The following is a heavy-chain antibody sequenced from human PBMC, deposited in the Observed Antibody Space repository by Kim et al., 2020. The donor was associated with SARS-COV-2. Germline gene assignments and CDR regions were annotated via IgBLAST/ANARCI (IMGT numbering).Heavy chain of an antibody. CDR2: IRDSGGST. V-gene: IGHV3-23*01. CDR1: GFTFNNYA. Sequence: GGSLRLSCAASGFTFNNYAMSLVRQAPGKGLEWVSGIRDSGGSTKYADSVKGRFSISRDNSKNTLYLQMDSLRAEDTAVYYCAKVTSGSSGWFEYFQHWGQGTLVTVSS. D-gene: IGHD6-19*01. J-gene: IGHJ1*01. CDR3: AKVTSGSSGWFEYFQH.